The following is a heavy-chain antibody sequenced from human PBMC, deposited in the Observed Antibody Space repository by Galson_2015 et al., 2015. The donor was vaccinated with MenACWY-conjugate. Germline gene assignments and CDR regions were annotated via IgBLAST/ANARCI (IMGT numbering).Heavy chain of an antibody. Sequence: QSGAEVKKPGESLKISWMGSGYSFTIYWVGWGRQMPGIGLVWMGILYPGDSDTRYPPSFPYQVTISADKSISTAYLQWISLKASDTAMYYCARREQDDYVWGSYRPPLATSCGMDVWGQGTPVTVSS. J-gene: IGHJ6*02. CDR3: ARREQDDYVWGSYRPPLATSCGMDV. CDR1: GYSFTIYW. D-gene: IGHD3-16*02. CDR2: LYPGDSDT. V-gene: IGHV5-51*01.